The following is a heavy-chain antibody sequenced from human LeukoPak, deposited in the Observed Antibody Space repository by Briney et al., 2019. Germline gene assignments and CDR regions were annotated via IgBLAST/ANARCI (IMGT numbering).Heavy chain of an antibody. Sequence: GGSLRLSCAASGFTLSGYEMNWVRQAPGKGLEWVSYISTSGTIIYYADSVKGRFTVSRDNAKNSLYLQMNSLRAEDTAVYYCARGGAFMDVWGQGTTVTVSS. V-gene: IGHV3-48*03. CDR1: GFTLSGYE. CDR3: ARGGAFMDV. CDR2: ISTSGTII. J-gene: IGHJ6*02. D-gene: IGHD3-16*01.